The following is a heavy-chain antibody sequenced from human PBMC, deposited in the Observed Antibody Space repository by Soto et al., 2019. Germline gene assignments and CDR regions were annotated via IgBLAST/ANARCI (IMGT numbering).Heavy chain of an antibody. Sequence: PSETLSLTCTVSGCSISSGCYYWSWIRQHPGKGLEWIGYIYYSGSTYYNPSLKSRVTISVDTSKNQFSLKLSSVTAADTAVYYCARDVVKGLSNAFDIWGQGTMVTVSS. CDR3: ARDVVKGLSNAFDI. J-gene: IGHJ3*02. D-gene: IGHD6-6*01. CDR1: GCSISSGCYY. V-gene: IGHV4-31*03. CDR2: IYYSGST.